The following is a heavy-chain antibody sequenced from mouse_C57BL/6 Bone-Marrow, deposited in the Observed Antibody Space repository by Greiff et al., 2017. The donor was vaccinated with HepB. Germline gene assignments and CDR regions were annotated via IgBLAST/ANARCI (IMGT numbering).Heavy chain of an antibody. V-gene: IGHV1-72*01. J-gene: IGHJ3*01. CDR2: IDPSSGGT. D-gene: IGHD2-3*01. CDR1: GYTFTSYW. CDR3: ARFWLLRAWFAY. Sequence: QVQLQQPGAELVKPGASVKLSCKASGYTFTSYWMHWVKQRPGRGLEWIGRIDPSSGGTKYNEKFKSKATLTADKPSSTAYMQLSSLTSEDSAVCCCARFWLLRAWFAYWGQGALVTVSA.